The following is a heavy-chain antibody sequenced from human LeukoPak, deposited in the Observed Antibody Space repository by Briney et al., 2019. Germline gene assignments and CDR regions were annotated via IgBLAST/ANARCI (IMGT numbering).Heavy chain of an antibody. CDR2: IYSGGST. Sequence: GGSLRLSCAASGFTVSSKYMSWVRQAPGKGLEWVSVIYSGGSTYYADSVKGRFTISRDNSKNTLYLQMNSLKAEDTAVYYCARGRVYYDGSGYKTAEYFQHWGQGTLVTVSS. CDR1: GFTVSSKY. V-gene: IGHV3-53*01. J-gene: IGHJ1*01. CDR3: ARGRVYYDGSGYKTAEYFQH. D-gene: IGHD3-22*01.